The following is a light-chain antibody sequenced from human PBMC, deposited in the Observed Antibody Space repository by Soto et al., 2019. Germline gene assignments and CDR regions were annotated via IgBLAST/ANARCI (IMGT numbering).Light chain of an antibody. Sequence: QAVVTQHSSVSGGPGQTISISCTGTISDVGAYNYVSWYQQHPGKAPKLMIYEVSNLPSGVSDRLSGSKSGNTASLTISGLQAADEADYYCSSKRTTARLVFGTGTKVTVL. V-gene: IGLV2-14*01. CDR2: EVS. CDR3: SSKRTTARLV. J-gene: IGLJ1*01. CDR1: ISDVGAYNY.